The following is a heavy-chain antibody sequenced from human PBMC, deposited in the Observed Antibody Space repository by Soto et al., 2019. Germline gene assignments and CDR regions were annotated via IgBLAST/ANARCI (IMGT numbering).Heavy chain of an antibody. Sequence: PGGSLRLSCAASGFTFISYAMSWVLQAPGKGLEWVSAISGSGGSTYYADSVKGRFTISRDNSKNTLYLQMNSLRAEDTAVYYCAKAPYSSGWYFDYWGQETLVTVS. J-gene: IGHJ4*02. D-gene: IGHD6-19*01. CDR2: ISGSGGST. V-gene: IGHV3-23*01. CDR1: GFTFISYA. CDR3: AKAPYSSGWYFDY.